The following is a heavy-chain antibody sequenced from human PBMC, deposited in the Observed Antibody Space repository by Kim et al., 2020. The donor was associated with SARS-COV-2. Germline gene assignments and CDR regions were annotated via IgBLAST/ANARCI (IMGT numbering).Heavy chain of an antibody. D-gene: IGHD5-18*01. Sequence: SETLSLTCTVSGGSVSSGSYYWSWIRQPPGKGLEWIGYIYYSGSTNYNPSLKSRVTISVDTSKNQFSLKLSSVTAADTAVYYCARDGTGYSYGTLVYWGQGTLVTVSS. CDR2: IYYSGST. CDR1: GGSVSSGSYY. V-gene: IGHV4-61*01. J-gene: IGHJ4*02. CDR3: ARDGTGYSYGTLVY.